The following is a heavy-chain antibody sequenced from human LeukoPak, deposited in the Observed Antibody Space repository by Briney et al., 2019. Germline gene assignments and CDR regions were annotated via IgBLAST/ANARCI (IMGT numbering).Heavy chain of an antibody. CDR1: GFTFSSYG. J-gene: IGHJ5*02. D-gene: IGHD3-22*01. CDR2: ISYDGSNK. V-gene: IGHV3-30*18. CDR3: AKDMRGDYYDASGPFDP. Sequence: PGRSLRLSCAASGFTFSSYGMHWVRQAPGKGLEWVAVISYDGSNKYYADSVKGRFTISRDNSKTALYLQMNRLRLEDTAVYYCAKDMRGDYYDASGPFDPWGQGTLVTVAS.